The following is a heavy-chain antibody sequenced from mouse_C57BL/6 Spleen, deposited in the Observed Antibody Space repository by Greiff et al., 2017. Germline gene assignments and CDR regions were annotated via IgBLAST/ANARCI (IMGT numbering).Heavy chain of an antibody. J-gene: IGHJ4*01. CDR3: ARAPHYYGSSRYAMDY. Sequence: EVQLVESGPGLVKPSQSLSLTCSVTGYSITSGYYWNWIRQFPGNKLEWMGYISYDGSNNYNPSLKNRISITRDTSKNQFFLKLNSVTTEDTATYYCARAPHYYGSSRYAMDYWGQGTSVTVSS. CDR1: GYSITSGYY. D-gene: IGHD1-1*01. V-gene: IGHV3-6*01. CDR2: ISYDGSN.